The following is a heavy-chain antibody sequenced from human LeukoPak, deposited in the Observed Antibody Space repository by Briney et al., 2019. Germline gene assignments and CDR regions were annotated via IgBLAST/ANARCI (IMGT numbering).Heavy chain of an antibody. V-gene: IGHV3-53*01. CDR1: GFPVSSNY. CDR3: AKDLGSSGWYIDY. CDR2: IYSGGST. D-gene: IGHD6-19*01. Sequence: GGSLRLSCAASGFPVSSNYMSWVRQAPGKGLEWASVIYSGGSTYYADSVKGRFTISRDNSKNTLYLQMNSLRAEDTAVYYCAKDLGSSGWYIDYWGQGTLVTVSS. J-gene: IGHJ4*02.